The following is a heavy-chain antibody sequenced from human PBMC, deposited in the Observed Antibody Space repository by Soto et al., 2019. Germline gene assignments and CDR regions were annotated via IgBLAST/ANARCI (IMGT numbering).Heavy chain of an antibody. CDR3: ARGGFYDSSGYYFDY. Sequence: ASVKVSCKASGYTFTSYGISWVRQAPGQGLEWMGWIGAYNGNTNYAQKLQGRVTMTTDTSTSTAYMELRSLRSDDTAVYYCARGGFYDSSGYYFDYWGQGTLVTVSS. CDR1: GYTFTSYG. D-gene: IGHD3-22*01. J-gene: IGHJ4*02. V-gene: IGHV1-18*01. CDR2: IGAYNGNT.